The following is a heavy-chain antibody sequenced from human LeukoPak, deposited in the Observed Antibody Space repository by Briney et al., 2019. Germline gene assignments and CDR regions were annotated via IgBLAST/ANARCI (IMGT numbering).Heavy chain of an antibody. D-gene: IGHD4-17*01. J-gene: IGHJ4*02. CDR2: IIPIFGTA. CDR1: GGTFSSYA. V-gene: IGHV1-69*05. Sequence: SVKVSCKASGGTFSSYAISWVRQAPGQGLEWMGRIIPIFGTANYAQKFQGRVTITTDESTSTAYMELSSLRSEDTAVYYCASPTYDYGDPLDYWGQGTLVTVSS. CDR3: ASPTYDYGDPLDY.